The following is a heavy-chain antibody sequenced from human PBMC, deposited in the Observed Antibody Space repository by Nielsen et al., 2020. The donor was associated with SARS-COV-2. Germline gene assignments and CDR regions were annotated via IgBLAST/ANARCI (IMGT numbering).Heavy chain of an antibody. CDR1: GFTFDDYT. Sequence: GESLKISCAASGFTFDDYTMHWVRQAPGKGLEWVSLISWDGGSTYYADSVKGRFTISRDNSKNTLSLQMNSLRTEDTAVYYCARDRPITLRNMDVWGQGTTVTVSS. D-gene: IGHD3-22*01. CDR2: ISWDGGST. CDR3: ARDRPITLRNMDV. V-gene: IGHV3-43*01. J-gene: IGHJ6*02.